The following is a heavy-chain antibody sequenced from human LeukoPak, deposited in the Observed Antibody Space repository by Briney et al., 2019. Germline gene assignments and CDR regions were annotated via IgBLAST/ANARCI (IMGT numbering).Heavy chain of an antibody. V-gene: IGHV4-39*07. Sequence: SETLSLTCTVSGGSISTITYYWGWIRQPPGKGLEWVGHMYYRGNTFYNPSLKSRVTMSVDTSKNQFSLKLSSVTALDTAVYYCAREAPISDSGNYYKSLGYWGQGTLVTVSS. CDR3: AREAPISDSGNYYKSLGY. J-gene: IGHJ4*02. D-gene: IGHD3-10*01. CDR1: GGSISTITYY. CDR2: MYYRGNT.